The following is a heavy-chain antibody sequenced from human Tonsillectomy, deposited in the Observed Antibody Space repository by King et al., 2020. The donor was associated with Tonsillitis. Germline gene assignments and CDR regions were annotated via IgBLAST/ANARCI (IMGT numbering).Heavy chain of an antibody. J-gene: IGHJ3*01. D-gene: IGHD2-21*02. CDR3: ARFRDLDAFDF. Sequence: QLVQSGGRVVQPGRSLRLSCAASGFSFSSFAMHWVRQAPGKGLEWVAVISYDGSNKYYTDSVMGRFTISRDNSKNTLFLKMNSLRAEDTAVYYCARFRDLDAFDFWGQGTMVTVSS. CDR2: ISYDGSNK. CDR1: GFSFSSFA. V-gene: IGHV3-30*04.